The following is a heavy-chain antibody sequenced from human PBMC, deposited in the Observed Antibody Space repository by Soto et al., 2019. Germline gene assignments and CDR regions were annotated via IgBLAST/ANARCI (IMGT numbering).Heavy chain of an antibody. Sequence: GGSLRLSCAASGFTFSSYWMHWVRQAPGKGLVWVSRINSDGSSTSYADSVKGRFTISRDNAKNTLYLQMNSLRAEDTAVYYCARTNSGYDYGHWFDPWGQGTLVTVSS. CDR2: INSDGSST. D-gene: IGHD5-12*01. CDR3: ARTNSGYDYGHWFDP. V-gene: IGHV3-74*01. CDR1: GFTFSSYW. J-gene: IGHJ5*02.